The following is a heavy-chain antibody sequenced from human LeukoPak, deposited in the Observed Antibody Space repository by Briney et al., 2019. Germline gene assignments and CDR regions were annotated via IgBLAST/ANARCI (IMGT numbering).Heavy chain of an antibody. J-gene: IGHJ4*02. CDR2: IIPIFGTA. CDR3: ARDGYGDFHYFDY. CDR1: GGTFSSYA. V-gene: IGHV1-69*13. D-gene: IGHD4-17*01. Sequence: SVKVSCKASGGTFSSYAISWVRQAPGQGLEWMGGIIPIFGTANYAQKFQSRVTITADESTSTAYMELSSLRSEDTAVYYCARDGYGDFHYFDYWGQGTLVTVSS.